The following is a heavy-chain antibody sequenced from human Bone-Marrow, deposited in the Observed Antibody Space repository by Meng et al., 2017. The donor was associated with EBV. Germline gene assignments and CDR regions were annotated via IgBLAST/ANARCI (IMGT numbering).Heavy chain of an antibody. CDR3: ARGGYYDYIWGSYRSPDFDY. V-gene: IGHV3-11*01. CDR1: GFTFSDYY. Sequence: QVQLVESGGGLVKPGGSLRLSCAASGFTFSDYYMSWIRQAPGKGLEWVSYISSSGSTIYYADSVKGRFTISRDNAKNSLYLQMNSLRAEDTAAYYCARGGYYDYIWGSYRSPDFDYWGQGTLVTVAS. J-gene: IGHJ4*02. CDR2: ISSSGSTI. D-gene: IGHD3-16*02.